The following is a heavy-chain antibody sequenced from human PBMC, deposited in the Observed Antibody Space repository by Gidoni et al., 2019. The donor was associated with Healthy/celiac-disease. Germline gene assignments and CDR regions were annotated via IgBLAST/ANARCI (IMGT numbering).Heavy chain of an antibody. CDR1: GFTFSSYA. CDR3: ARDPDTMVRGVIMGDAFDI. CDR2: ISSSGSTI. V-gene: IGHV3-48*03. D-gene: IGHD3-10*01. Sequence: EVQLVESGGGLVQPGGSLRLSCAASGFTFSSYAMNWVRQAPGKGLEWVSYISSSGSTIYYADSVKGRFTISRDNAKNSLYLQMNSLRAEDTAVYYCARDPDTMVRGVIMGDAFDIWGQGTMVTVSS. J-gene: IGHJ3*02.